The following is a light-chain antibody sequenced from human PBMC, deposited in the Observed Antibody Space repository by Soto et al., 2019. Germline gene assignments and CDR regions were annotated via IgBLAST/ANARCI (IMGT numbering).Light chain of an antibody. Sequence: DIQLTQSPSFLSASVGDRVTITCRASQGISSYLAWYQQKPGKAPKLLIYAASTLQSGVPSRFSGSGSGTEFTLTISSLLPEDFATYYCQQLNSYPRTFGQGTKVEI. CDR3: QQLNSYPRT. J-gene: IGKJ1*01. CDR2: AAS. V-gene: IGKV1-9*01. CDR1: QGISSY.